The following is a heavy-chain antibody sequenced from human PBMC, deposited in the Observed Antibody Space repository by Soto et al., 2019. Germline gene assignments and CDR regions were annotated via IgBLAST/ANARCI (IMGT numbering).Heavy chain of an antibody. CDR2: IYYSGST. CDR1: GGSISSYY. CDR3: ATRIAAAGSYYYYYYMDV. V-gene: IGHV4-59*01. Sequence: QVQLQESGPGLVKPSETLSLTCTVSGGSISSYYWSWIRQPPGKGLEWIGYIYYSGSTNYNPSLKSPVTISVDTSKNQFSLKLSSVTAADTAVYYCATRIAAAGSYYYYYYMDVWGKGTTVTVSS. J-gene: IGHJ6*03. D-gene: IGHD6-13*01.